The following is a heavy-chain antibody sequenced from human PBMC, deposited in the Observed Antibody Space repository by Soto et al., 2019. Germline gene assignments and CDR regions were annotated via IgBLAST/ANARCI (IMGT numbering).Heavy chain of an antibody. D-gene: IGHD4-17*01. CDR1: GFTFNNYA. J-gene: IGHJ4*02. Sequence: EVHLLESGGGVVQPGGSLRLSCAASGFTFNNYAMSWVRQAPGKGLEWVSSISGAGGVIHYADSVRDRFTISRDNSKSTLYLQMNSLRAEDTAVYYCAKDRSRGVTVTADYWGQGTVITVSS. CDR3: AKDRSRGVTVTADY. CDR2: ISGAGGVI. V-gene: IGHV3-23*01.